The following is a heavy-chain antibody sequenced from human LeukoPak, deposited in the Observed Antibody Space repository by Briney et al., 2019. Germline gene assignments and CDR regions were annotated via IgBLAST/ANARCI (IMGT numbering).Heavy chain of an antibody. D-gene: IGHD3-22*01. CDR3: ARVDFADYYDTSGPPTD. V-gene: IGHV4-39*01. CDR2: IYYSGST. Sequence: SETLSLTCSVSGDSISTSSYYWGWIRQPPGKGLEWIGTIYYSGSTYYNPSLTSRVTISVDTSKNQFSLKLSSVTAADTAVYYCARVDFADYYDTSGPPTDWGQGTLVTVSS. J-gene: IGHJ4*02. CDR1: GDSISTSSYY.